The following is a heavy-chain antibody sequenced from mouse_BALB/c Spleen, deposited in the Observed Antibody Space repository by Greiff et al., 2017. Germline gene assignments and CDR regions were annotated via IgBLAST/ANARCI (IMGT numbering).Heavy chain of an antibody. CDR1: GFTFSDYY. Sequence: EVMLVESGGGLVKPGGSLKLSCAASGFTFSDYYMYWVRQTPEKRLEWVATISDGGSYTYYPDSVKGRFTISRDNAKNNLYLQMSSLKSEDTAMYYCAREGYRSCAYWGQGTLVTVSA. V-gene: IGHV5-4*02. CDR3: AREGYRSCAY. D-gene: IGHD2-14*01. CDR2: ISDGGSYT. J-gene: IGHJ3*01.